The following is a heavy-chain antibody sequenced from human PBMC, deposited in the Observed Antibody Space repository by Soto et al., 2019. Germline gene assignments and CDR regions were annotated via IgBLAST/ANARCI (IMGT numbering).Heavy chain of an antibody. CDR1: RFSFSSYW. V-gene: IGHV3-74*01. D-gene: IGHD2-8*02. J-gene: IGHJ3*01. CDR2: INTDGSST. CDR3: ARSPGGYYTG. Sequence: EVQLVESGGGLVQPGGSLRLSCADSRFSFSSYWMHWLRQGPEKGLVWVSRINTDGSSTNYADSVKGRFTISRDNAKSTLYLQMNSLRAEDTAVYYCARSPGGYYTGWGQGTVVTVSS.